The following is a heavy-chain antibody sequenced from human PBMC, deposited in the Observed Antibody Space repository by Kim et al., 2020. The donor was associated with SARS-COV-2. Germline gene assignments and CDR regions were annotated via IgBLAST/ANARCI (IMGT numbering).Heavy chain of an antibody. CDR3: ARDQADCSSTSCYSTIFPTFDY. V-gene: IGHV1-46*01. J-gene: IGHJ4*02. Sequence: ASVKVSCKASGYTFTSYYMHWVRQAPGQGLEWMGIINPSGGSTSYAQKFQGRVTMTRDTSTSTVYMELSSLRSEDTAVYYCARDQADCSSTSCYSTIFPTFDYWGQGTLVTVSS. D-gene: IGHD2-2*01. CDR1: GYTFTSYY. CDR2: INPSGGST.